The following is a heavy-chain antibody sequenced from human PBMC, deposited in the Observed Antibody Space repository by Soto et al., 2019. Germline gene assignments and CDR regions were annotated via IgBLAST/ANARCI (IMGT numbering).Heavy chain of an antibody. CDR2: IYPGDSDT. CDR3: ARSGGDIAARRFWFDP. D-gene: IGHD6-6*01. Sequence: PXESLKMSFKGAGYSFTSYWLGWVRQIPGKGLEWMGIIYPGDSDTRYSPSFQGQVTISADKSISTAYLQWSSLKASDTAMYYCARSGGDIAARRFWFDPWGQGTLVTVSS. V-gene: IGHV5-51*01. J-gene: IGHJ5*02. CDR1: GYSFTSYW.